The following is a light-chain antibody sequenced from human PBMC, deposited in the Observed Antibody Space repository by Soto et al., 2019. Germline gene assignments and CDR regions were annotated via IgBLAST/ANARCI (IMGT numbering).Light chain of an antibody. CDR1: QSVSSSY. V-gene: IGKV3-20*01. J-gene: IGKJ2*01. Sequence: EMVLTQSPGTLSLSPGERATLSCRASQSVSSSYLAWYQQKPGQAPRLLIYVASSSATGIPDRFSGSGAGTDFTLTISRLEPDDFAVYYCQQYGSSPYTFGQVTKLEIK. CDR2: VAS. CDR3: QQYGSSPYT.